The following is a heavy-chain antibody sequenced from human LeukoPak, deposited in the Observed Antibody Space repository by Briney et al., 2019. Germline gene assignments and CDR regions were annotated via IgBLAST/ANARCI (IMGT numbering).Heavy chain of an antibody. CDR1: GFSFSSSS. CDR3: AILPKSAFDI. Sequence: GGSLRLSCAASGFSFSSSSMNWVRQAPGKGLEWVSAISGSGGSTYYADSVKGRFTISRDNSKNTLYLQMNSLRAEDTAVYYCAILPKSAFDIWGQGTMVTVSS. J-gene: IGHJ3*02. D-gene: IGHD2-15*01. CDR2: ISGSGGST. V-gene: IGHV3-23*01.